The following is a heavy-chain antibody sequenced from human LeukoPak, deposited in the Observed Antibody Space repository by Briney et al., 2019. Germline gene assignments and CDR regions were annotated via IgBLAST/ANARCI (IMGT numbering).Heavy chain of an antibody. CDR2: ISRSGSDT. CDR1: GFTFSDYY. CDR3: ARQRGYNYGYNDY. J-gene: IGHJ4*02. Sequence: GGALRLSCAASGFTFSDYYMSWIRRTPGRGREWVSHISRSGSDTYYADSVRGRFTISRDNANNSLSLQMNSLRAEDTAVYYCARQRGYNYGYNDYWGQGALVTVSS. V-gene: IGHV3-11*01. D-gene: IGHD5-18*01.